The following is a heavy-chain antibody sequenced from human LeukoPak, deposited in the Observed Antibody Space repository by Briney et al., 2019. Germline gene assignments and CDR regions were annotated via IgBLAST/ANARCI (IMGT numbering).Heavy chain of an antibody. V-gene: IGHV3-66*01. J-gene: IGHJ6*01. CDR3: ARDRGSSWTDYYYGMDV. CDR2: IYSGGST. D-gene: IGHD6-13*01. CDR1: GFTFSSNY. Sequence: AGSLSLSCAASGFTFSSNYMSWVRQPPGKGLEWVSVIYSGGSTYYADSVKGRFTISRDNSKNTLYLQMNSLRAEDTAVYYCARDRGSSWTDYYYGMDVWGQGTTVTVSS.